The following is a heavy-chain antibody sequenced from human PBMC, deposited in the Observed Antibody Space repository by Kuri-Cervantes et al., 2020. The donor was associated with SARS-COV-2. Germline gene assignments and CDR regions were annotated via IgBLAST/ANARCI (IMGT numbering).Heavy chain of an antibody. J-gene: IGHJ4*02. CDR2: ISVSGTTM. V-gene: IGHV3-48*01. Sequence: GESLKISCAASGFTVSTYTMNWVRQAPGKGLEWVSYISVSGTTMYYADSVKGRFTIYRDNAKNSLYLQMNSLRADDTAVYYCVRKGDSWGQGTLFTVSS. CDR1: GFTVSTYT. CDR3: VRKGDS.